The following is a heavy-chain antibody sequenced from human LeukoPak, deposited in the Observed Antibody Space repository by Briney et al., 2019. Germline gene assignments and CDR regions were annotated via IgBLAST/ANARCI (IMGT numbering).Heavy chain of an antibody. CDR1: GSIFAGHF. V-gene: IGHV1-2*02. CDR3: AVSVQAAAIPAFDY. CDR2: VSPTDGST. D-gene: IGHD6-25*01. Sequence: GASVKVSCKASGSIFAGHFRHWMRQAPGQGVEWMGWVSPTDGSTRYAQNFQGRVTMTRDPSISTAYMELSELGSDDTAVYYCAVSVQAAAIPAFDYWGQGALVIVSS. J-gene: IGHJ4*02.